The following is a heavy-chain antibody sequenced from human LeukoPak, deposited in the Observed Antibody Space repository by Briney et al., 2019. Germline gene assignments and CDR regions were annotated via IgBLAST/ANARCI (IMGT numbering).Heavy chain of an antibody. CDR2: ISAYDGYT. CDR3: ARDHATYGSGGRY. J-gene: IGHJ4*02. CDR1: GYTFNSYG. V-gene: IGHV1-18*01. D-gene: IGHD3-10*01. Sequence: ASVKVSCKASGYTFNSYGFNWVRQAPGQGLEWVGWISAYDGYTSYSQKLQDRVIMTTNASTTTAYLEVRSLRSDDTAVYYCARDHATYGSGGRYWGQGTPVTVSS.